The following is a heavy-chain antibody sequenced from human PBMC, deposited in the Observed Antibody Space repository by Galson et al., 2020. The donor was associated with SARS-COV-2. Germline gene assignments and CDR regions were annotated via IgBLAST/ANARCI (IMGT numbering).Heavy chain of an antibody. Sequence: ASVKVSCKASGYTFTTYGISWVRQAPGQGLEWMGWISAYNGNTNYAQKLQGRVTMTTDTSTSTAYMELRSLRSDDTAVYYCARGRVVATTHSRPNWFDPWGQGTLVTVSS. D-gene: IGHD2-15*01. CDR2: ISAYNGNT. CDR1: GYTFTTYG. V-gene: IGHV1-18*04. J-gene: IGHJ5*02. CDR3: ARGRVVATTHSRPNWFDP.